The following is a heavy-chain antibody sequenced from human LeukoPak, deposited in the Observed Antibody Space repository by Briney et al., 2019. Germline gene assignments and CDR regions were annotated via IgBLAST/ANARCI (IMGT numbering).Heavy chain of an antibody. V-gene: IGHV3-7*01. D-gene: IGHD3-3*01. Sequence: GGSLRLSCAASGFTSSNYWMSWVRQAPGKGLEWVGNIKQDGSEKYYVDSVKGRFTISRDNAENSLFLQLNSLRADDTAVYYCARLNYDFWSGPDYWGQGTLVTVSS. J-gene: IGHJ4*02. CDR1: GFTSSNYW. CDR3: ARLNYDFWSGPDY. CDR2: IKQDGSEK.